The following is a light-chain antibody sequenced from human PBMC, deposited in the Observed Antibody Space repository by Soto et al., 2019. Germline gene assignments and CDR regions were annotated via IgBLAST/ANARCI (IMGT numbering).Light chain of an antibody. Sequence: DIQMTQSPSTLSASVGARVTITCRASQSISSWLAWYQQKPGKAPKVLISKASSLESGVPSRFSGSGSGTEFTLTISSLQPDDFAIYYCQQYNRYPLTFGPGTKVDIK. CDR2: KAS. V-gene: IGKV1-5*03. CDR3: QQYNRYPLT. CDR1: QSISSW. J-gene: IGKJ1*01.